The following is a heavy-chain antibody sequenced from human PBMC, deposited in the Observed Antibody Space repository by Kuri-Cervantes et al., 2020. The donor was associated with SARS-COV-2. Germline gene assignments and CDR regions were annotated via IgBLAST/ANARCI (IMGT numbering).Heavy chain of an antibody. CDR1: GFTFSNAR. J-gene: IGHJ6*02. V-gene: IGHV3-15*01. CDR2: IKSKTDGGTT. Sequence: ETLSLTCAASGFTFSNARMSWARQAPGKGLEGVRRIKSKTDGGTTDYAAPVNGISTISRDDSKYTLYLQMNSLKTEDTVVYYCTTDRWVFGVVPTHYYYYYGIDVWGQGTPVTVSS. CDR3: TTDRWVFGVVPTHYYYYYGIDV. D-gene: IGHD3-3*01.